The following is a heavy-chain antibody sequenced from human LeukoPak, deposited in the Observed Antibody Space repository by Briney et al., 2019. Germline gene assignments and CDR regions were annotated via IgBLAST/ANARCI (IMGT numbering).Heavy chain of an antibody. CDR3: ARDRMEGATSWFDP. Sequence: PSETLSLTCTVSGGSISSYYWSWIRQPAGKGLEWIGRIYTSGSTNYNPSLKSRVTMSVDTSKNQFSLKLSSVTAADTAVYYCARDRMEGATSWFDPWGQGTLVTVSS. V-gene: IGHV4-4*07. D-gene: IGHD1-26*01. J-gene: IGHJ5*02. CDR1: GGSISSYY. CDR2: IYTSGST.